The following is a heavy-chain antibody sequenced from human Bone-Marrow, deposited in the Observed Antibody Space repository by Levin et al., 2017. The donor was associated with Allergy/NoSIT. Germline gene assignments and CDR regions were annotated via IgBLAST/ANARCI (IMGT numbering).Heavy chain of an antibody. Sequence: GGSLRLSCAASGFTFSTYSMNWVRQAPGKGLEWVLAIQSSGYEYYADSVKGRFTTSRDNAKNSLYLQLDSLRAEDTAVYYCATLQYGDYGNDYWGQGTLVTVSS. D-gene: IGHD4-17*01. CDR3: ATLQYGDYGNDY. J-gene: IGHJ4*02. V-gene: IGHV3-21*06. CDR2: IQSSGYE. CDR1: GFTFSTYS.